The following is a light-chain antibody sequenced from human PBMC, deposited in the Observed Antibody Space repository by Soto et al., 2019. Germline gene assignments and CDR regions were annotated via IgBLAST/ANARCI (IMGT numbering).Light chain of an antibody. CDR1: QTISTF. CDR2: GAS. V-gene: IGKV1-39*01. CDR3: QQSSSTPRT. J-gene: IGKJ2*01. Sequence: DIQMTQSPSSLSASVGDRVTITCRASQTISTFLNWYQHKPGQAPKLLISGASSLQSGVPSRFSGSGSGTDFTLTISSLQPEDFATYYCQQSSSTPRTFGHGTKLEIK.